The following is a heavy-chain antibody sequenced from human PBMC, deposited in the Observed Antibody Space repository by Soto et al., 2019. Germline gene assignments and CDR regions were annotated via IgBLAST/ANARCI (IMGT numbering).Heavy chain of an antibody. V-gene: IGHV3-15*01. CDR3: TTTLVAAESLYNDY. CDR2: IKSKTDGGTT. CDR1: GFTFSNAW. Sequence: EVQLVESGGGLVKPGGSLRLSCAASGFTFSNAWMSWVRQAPGKGLEWVGRIKSKTDGGTTDYAAPVKGRFTISRDDSNNTLYLQMNSLKTEDTAVYYCTTTLVAAESLYNDYWGQGTLVTVSS. J-gene: IGHJ4*02. D-gene: IGHD2-15*01.